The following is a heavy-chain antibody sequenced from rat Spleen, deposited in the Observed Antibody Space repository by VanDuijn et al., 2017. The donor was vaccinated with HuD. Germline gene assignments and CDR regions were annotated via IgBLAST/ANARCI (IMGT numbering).Heavy chain of an antibody. CDR1: EFTFSHYY. CDR2: ISTGGGNT. CDR3: AKESYLQPLFDH. J-gene: IGHJ2*01. V-gene: IGHV5-25*01. D-gene: IGHD1-12*01. Sequence: EVQLVESGGGLVQPGRSMKLSCAASEFTFSHYYMAWVRQAPTKGLEWVASISTGGGNTYYRDSVKGRFTLSRDNARGTLYLQMDSLRSEDTATYYCAKESYLQPLFDHWGQGVMVTVSS.